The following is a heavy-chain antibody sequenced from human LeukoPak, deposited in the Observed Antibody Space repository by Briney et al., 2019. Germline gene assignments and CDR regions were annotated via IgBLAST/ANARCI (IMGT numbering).Heavy chain of an antibody. CDR2: MNPDSGNT. V-gene: IGHV1-8*01. CDR3: ARDRGSGWFPPFQH. CDR1: GYTFTSYD. D-gene: IGHD6-19*01. Sequence: ASVKVSCKASGYTFTSYDINWVRQATGQGLEWMGWMNPDSGNTGYAQKFQGRVTMTRNTSISTAYMELSSLRSEDTAVYYCARDRGSGWFPPFQHWGQGTLVTVSS. J-gene: IGHJ1*01.